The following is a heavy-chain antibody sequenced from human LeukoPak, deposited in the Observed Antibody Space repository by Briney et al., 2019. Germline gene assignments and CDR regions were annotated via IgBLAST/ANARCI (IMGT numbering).Heavy chain of an antibody. CDR2: ISYDGRGK. D-gene: IGHD3-3*01. CDR3: ARGLPPIDYYFDY. CDR1: AFTFSSYP. V-gene: IGHV3-30*04. Sequence: EGSPRLSCAASAFTFSSYPMHWVRQAPGKGLEWVAVISYDGRGKYYADSVKGRFTISRDNSKSTLYLQMNSLRGEDTAVYYCARGLPPIDYYFDYWGQGTLVTVSS. J-gene: IGHJ4*02.